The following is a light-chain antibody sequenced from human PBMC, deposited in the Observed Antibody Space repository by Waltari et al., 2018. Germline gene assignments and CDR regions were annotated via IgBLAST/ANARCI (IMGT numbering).Light chain of an antibody. J-gene: IGKJ5*01. CDR3: QQYYTTPPT. V-gene: IGKV4-1*01. CDR1: QSVLYSSNNKNY. CDR2: WAS. Sequence: DIVMTQSPDSLAVPLGERATINCKSSQSVLYSSNNKNYLAWYQQKPGQPPKLFIYWASTRESGVPDRCSGSGSGTDFTLTISSLQAEDVAVYYSQQYYTTPPTFGQGTRLEIK.